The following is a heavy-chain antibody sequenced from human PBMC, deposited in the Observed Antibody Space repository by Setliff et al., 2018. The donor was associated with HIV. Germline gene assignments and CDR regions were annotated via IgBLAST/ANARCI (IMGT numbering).Heavy chain of an antibody. J-gene: IGHJ5*02. D-gene: IGHD3-3*01. CDR2: ISSSGSTI. CDR1: GFTFNTCA. Sequence: PGGSLRLSCAGSGFTFNTCAMNWVRQAPGKGLEWVSYISSSGSTIYYADSVKGRFTISRDNAKNSLYLQMNSLRAEDTAVYYCARERVLETYYNFWSGSDHWFDPWGQGTLVTVSS. V-gene: IGHV3-48*03. CDR3: ARERVLETYYNFWSGSDHWFDP.